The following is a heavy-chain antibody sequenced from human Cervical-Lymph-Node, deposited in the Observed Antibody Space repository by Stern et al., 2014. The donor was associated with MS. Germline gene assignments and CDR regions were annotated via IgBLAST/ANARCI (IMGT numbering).Heavy chain of an antibody. CDR3: ARRGYSYGPNAFDI. J-gene: IGHJ3*02. V-gene: IGHV4-59*01. CDR2: IYYSGST. D-gene: IGHD5-18*01. Sequence: QVQLQESGPGLVKPSETLSLTCTVSGGSISSYYSSWIRQPPGKGLEWIGYIYYSGSTNYNPSLKSRVTISVDTSKNQFSLKLSSVTAADTAVYYCARRGYSYGPNAFDIWGQGTMVTVSS. CDR1: GGSISSYY.